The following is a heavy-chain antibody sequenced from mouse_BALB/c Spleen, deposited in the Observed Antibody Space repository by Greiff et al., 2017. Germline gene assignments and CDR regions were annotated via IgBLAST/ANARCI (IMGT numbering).Heavy chain of an antibody. J-gene: IGHJ2*01. Sequence: EVKLMESGGGLVQPGGSRKLSCAASGFTFSSFGMHWVRQAPEKGLEWVAYISSGSSTIYYADTVKGRFTISRDNPKNTLFLQMTSLGSEDTAMYYCARRGDGYPYHFDYWGQGTTLTVSA. CDR3: ARRGDGYPYHFDY. CDR1: GFTFSSFG. V-gene: IGHV5-17*02. D-gene: IGHD2-3*01. CDR2: ISSGSSTI.